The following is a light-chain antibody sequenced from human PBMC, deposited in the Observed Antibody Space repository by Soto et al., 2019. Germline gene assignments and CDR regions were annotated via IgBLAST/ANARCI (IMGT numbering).Light chain of an antibody. CDR3: QQYNYFWA. Sequence: DIQMTQSPSTLSASVGDRVTITCRASQSISRWLAWYQQKSGKAPKLLIYDASNLESGVPSRFSGGGSGTEFSLTISSLHPDDSATYYCQQYNYFWAFGQGTKVDIK. CDR1: QSISRW. J-gene: IGKJ1*01. CDR2: DAS. V-gene: IGKV1-5*01.